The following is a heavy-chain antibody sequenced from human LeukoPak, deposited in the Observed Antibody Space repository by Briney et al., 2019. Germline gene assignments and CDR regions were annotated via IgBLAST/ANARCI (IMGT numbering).Heavy chain of an antibody. Sequence: GGSLRLSCAASGFTFSSYSMNWVRQAPGKGLEWVSSISSSGTYVYYADSVKGRFTISRDNSKNTLYLQMNSLRAEDTAVYYCARDLTHTVTTGEFDYWGQGTLVTVSS. CDR1: GFTFSSYS. CDR3: ARDLTHTVTTGEFDY. CDR2: ISSSGTYV. V-gene: IGHV3-21*01. J-gene: IGHJ4*02. D-gene: IGHD4-17*01.